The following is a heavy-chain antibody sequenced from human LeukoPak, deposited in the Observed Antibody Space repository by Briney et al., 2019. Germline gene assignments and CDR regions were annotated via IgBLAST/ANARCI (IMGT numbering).Heavy chain of an antibody. CDR2: IYYSGSS. CDR3: ARDSPMVRGLIGYFDL. J-gene: IGHJ2*01. D-gene: IGHD3-10*01. CDR1: GVSISGYY. V-gene: IGHV4-59*01. Sequence: PSETLSLTCTVSGVSISGYYWSWIRQPPGKGLEWIGSIYYSGSSNHNPSLKSRVTISLDASKNQFALNLTSVTAADTAEYYCARDSPMVRGLIGYFDLWGRGTQVTVSS.